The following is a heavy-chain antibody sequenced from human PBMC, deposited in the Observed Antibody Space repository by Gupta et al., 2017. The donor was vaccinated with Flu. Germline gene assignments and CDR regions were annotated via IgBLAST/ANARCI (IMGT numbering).Heavy chain of an antibody. CDR2: ISSSGDAT. J-gene: IGHJ4*02. CDR1: GFSFSLYA. D-gene: IGHD6-19*01. CDR3: VKDCSGNTCYPTPDF. Sequence: EGQLLESGGDLVQPGGSLRLSCAASGFSFSLYAISWVRQVPGKGPEWVATISSSGDATHYADSVKGRFTISRDNSRKTVLLQMNSLRVEDTALYSCVKDCSGNTCYPTPDFWGQGTLVTVST. V-gene: IGHV3-23*01.